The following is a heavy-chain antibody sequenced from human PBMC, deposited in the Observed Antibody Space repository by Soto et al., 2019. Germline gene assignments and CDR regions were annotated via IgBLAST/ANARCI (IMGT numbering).Heavy chain of an antibody. D-gene: IGHD2-21*01. CDR2: INSNGGST. V-gene: IGHV1-46*01. CDR3: ARSLLQGDF. J-gene: IGHJ4*02. CDR1: GYTFIHYY. Sequence: QVQLVQSGAEVKKPGASVKISCKASGYTFIHYYIHWVRQAPGQGLEWMAIINSNGGSTNYAQKFQGRVTVTSDTFTTTVSMELNSLESDDTAVYFCARSLLQGDFWGQGTLVTVSS.